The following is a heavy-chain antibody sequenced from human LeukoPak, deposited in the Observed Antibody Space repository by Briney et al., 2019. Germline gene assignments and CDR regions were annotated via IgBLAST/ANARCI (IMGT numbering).Heavy chain of an antibody. CDR2: IYHSGST. CDR1: GYSISSGYY. CDR3: ARIQQLVLLPDY. D-gene: IGHD6-13*01. J-gene: IGHJ4*02. Sequence: SETLSLTCTVSGYSISSGYYWGWIRQPPGKGLEWIGSIYHSGSTYYNPSLKSRVTISVDTSKNQFSLKLSSVTAADTAVYYCARIQQLVLLPDYWGQGTLVTVSS. V-gene: IGHV4-38-2*02.